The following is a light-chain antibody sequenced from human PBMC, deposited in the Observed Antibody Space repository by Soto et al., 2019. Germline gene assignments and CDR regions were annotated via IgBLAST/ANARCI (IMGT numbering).Light chain of an antibody. CDR3: QQYINWPET. CDR1: QSVSSN. CDR2: GAS. Sequence: EIVMTQSPDTLSVSPGERATLSCRASQSVSSNLAWYQQKPGQAPRLLISGASTRATGIPVRFSGSGSETEFTLTISSLQSEDFGVYYCQQYINWPETFGQGTKLEIK. J-gene: IGKJ2*01. V-gene: IGKV3-15*01.